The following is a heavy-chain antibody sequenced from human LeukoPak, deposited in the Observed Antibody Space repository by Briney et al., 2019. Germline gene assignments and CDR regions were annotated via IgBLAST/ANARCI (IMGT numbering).Heavy chain of an antibody. Sequence: GGSLRLSCAASGFTFSSYSMNWVRQAPGKGLEWVSSISSSSSYIYYADSVKGRFTISRDNAKDSLYLQMNSLRAEDTAVYYCARDRDSSSWYVGGAFDIWGQGTMVTVSS. J-gene: IGHJ3*02. D-gene: IGHD6-13*01. CDR3: ARDRDSSSWYVGGAFDI. CDR2: ISSSSSYI. CDR1: GFTFSSYS. V-gene: IGHV3-21*01.